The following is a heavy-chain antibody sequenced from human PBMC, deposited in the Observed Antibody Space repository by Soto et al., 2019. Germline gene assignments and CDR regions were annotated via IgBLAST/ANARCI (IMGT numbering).Heavy chain of an antibody. CDR1: GLTFTNAW. D-gene: IGHD1-26*01. CDR2: INSDGSST. V-gene: IGHV3-74*01. J-gene: IGHJ6*02. CDR3: ARVSVVGATTGEDYYYYSGMDV. Sequence: GGSLRLSCLASGLTFTNAWMNWVRQAPEKRLMKVTHINSDGSSTTYADYVKGQFTISRDNAKNTLYLQMNSLRADDTAVYFCARVSVVGATTGEDYYYYSGMDVWGQGTTVTVSS.